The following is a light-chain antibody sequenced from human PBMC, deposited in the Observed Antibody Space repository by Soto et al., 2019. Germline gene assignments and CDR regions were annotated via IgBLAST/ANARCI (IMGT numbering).Light chain of an antibody. CDR2: EVS. Sequence: QSALTQPASVSGSPGQSITISCTGTSNDVGSYNLVSWYQQHPGKAPKLMIYEVSKRPSGVSNRFSGSKSGNTASLTISGLQAEDEADYYCCSYAGSRRVFGTGTKLTVL. V-gene: IGLV2-23*02. J-gene: IGLJ1*01. CDR1: SNDVGSYNL. CDR3: CSYAGSRRV.